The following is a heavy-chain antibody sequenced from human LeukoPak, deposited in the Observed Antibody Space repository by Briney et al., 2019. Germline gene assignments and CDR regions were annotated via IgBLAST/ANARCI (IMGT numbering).Heavy chain of an antibody. J-gene: IGHJ6*03. CDR2: ITHSGST. Sequence: SETLSLTCAVYSGSFSGYYWSWIRQPPGEGLEWIGEITHSGSTNYNPSLKSRVTISVDTSKNQFSLKLTSVTAADTAVYYCARVGVAGTPARIRPPYYYYMDVWGKGTTVTVSS. CDR3: ARVGVAGTPARIRPPYYYYMDV. CDR1: SGSFSGYY. V-gene: IGHV4-34*01. D-gene: IGHD6-19*01.